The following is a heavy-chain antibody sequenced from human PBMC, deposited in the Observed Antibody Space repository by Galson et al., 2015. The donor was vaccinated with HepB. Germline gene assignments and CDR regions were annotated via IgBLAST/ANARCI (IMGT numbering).Heavy chain of an antibody. CDR3: ARGYYDSSGYIHITPFDY. D-gene: IGHD3-22*01. Sequence: ETLSLTCTVSGGSISSGDYYWSWIRQPPGKGLEWIGYIYYSGSTNYNPSLKSRVTISVDTSKNQFSLKLSSVTAADTVVYYCARGYYDSSGYIHITPFDYWGQGTLVTVSS. CDR2: IYYSGST. CDR1: GGSISSGDYY. J-gene: IGHJ4*02. V-gene: IGHV4-61*08.